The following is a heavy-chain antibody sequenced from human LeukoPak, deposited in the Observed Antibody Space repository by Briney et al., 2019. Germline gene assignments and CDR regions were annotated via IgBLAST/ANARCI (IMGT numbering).Heavy chain of an antibody. CDR2: ISGSGGST. V-gene: IGHV3-23*01. D-gene: IGHD3-9*01. Sequence: GRSLSLSCAASGFTFSIYAMSWVRQASGKGLEWVSAISGSGGSTYYADPVKGRFTISRDNSKNTLYLQMNSLRAEDTAVYYCAKPSLILAAFDYWGQGTLVTVSS. CDR1: GFTFSIYA. CDR3: AKPSLILAAFDY. J-gene: IGHJ4*02.